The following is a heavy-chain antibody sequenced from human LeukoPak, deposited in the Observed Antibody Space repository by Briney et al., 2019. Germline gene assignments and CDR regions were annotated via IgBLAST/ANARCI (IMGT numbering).Heavy chain of an antibody. CDR1: GGSISNYY. CDR2: IFYTGST. V-gene: IGHV4-59*08. J-gene: IGHJ4*02. Sequence: SETLSLTCTVSGGSISNYYWSWIRQPPGEGREWIGYIFYTGSTNYSPSLKSRVTISVDTSRNQFSLKLSSVTAADTAVYYCALRKPYTSAWYYFDFWGQGTLVTVSS. D-gene: IGHD6-19*01. CDR3: ALRKPYTSAWYYFDF.